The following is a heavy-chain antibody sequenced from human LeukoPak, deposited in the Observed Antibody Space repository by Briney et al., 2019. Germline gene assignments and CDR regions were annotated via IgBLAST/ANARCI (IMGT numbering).Heavy chain of an antibody. CDR1: GGSFSGYY. J-gene: IGHJ5*02. CDR2: INHSGST. V-gene: IGHV4-34*01. Sequence: RPSETLSLTCAVYGGSFSGYYWSWIRQPPGKGLEWIGEINHSGSTNYNPSLKSRVTISVDTSKNQFSLKLSSVTAADTAVYYCARGSGGYDNWFDPWGQGTLVTVSS. D-gene: IGHD1-26*01. CDR3: ARGSGGYDNWFDP.